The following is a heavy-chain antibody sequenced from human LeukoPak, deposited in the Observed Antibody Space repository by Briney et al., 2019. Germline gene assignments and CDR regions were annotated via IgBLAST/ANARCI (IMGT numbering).Heavy chain of an antibody. CDR2: SSSSRST. CDR3: ARGPYSYDSSGAFDI. D-gene: IGHD3-22*01. Sequence: PSETLSLTCTVPGDSISSGDYYWSWIRQPAGKGLEWIGRSSSSRSTNYNPSLKSRLSISVDPSKNQSSLNLSSVTAPGPVCYLCARGPYSYDSSGAFDIWGQGTMVTVSS. CDR1: GDSISSGDYY. J-gene: IGHJ3*02. V-gene: IGHV4-61*02.